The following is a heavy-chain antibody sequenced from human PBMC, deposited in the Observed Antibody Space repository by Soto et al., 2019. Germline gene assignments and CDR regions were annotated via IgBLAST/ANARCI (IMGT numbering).Heavy chain of an antibody. CDR1: GFTFSSYA. Sequence: QVQLVESGGGVVQPGRSLRLSCAASGFTFSSYAMHWVRQAPGKGLEWVAGISYDGSNKYYADSVKGRFTISRDNSKNTLYMQMNRLRAEDPAVYYCARGNRIAARPFDYWGQGTLVSVSS. J-gene: IGHJ4*02. D-gene: IGHD6-6*01. CDR2: ISYDGSNK. V-gene: IGHV3-30-3*01. CDR3: ARGNRIAARPFDY.